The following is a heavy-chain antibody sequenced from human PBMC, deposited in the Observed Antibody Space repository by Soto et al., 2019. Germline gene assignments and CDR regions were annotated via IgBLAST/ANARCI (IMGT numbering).Heavy chain of an antibody. CDR3: ARNGDYYASSGYFLRDAFDI. J-gene: IGHJ3*02. CDR1: GLTFSDYY. CDR2: SSGSDSVK. Sequence: QVQLVESGGGLFKPGGSLRLSWAASGLTFSDYYRIGIRQAPGKGPEWISYSSGSDSVKHYADSVKGRFTVFRDNAKNSLDLQMNSLRAEDTAVYYCARNGDYYASSGYFLRDAFDIWGQGTMVTVSS. V-gene: IGHV3-11*01. D-gene: IGHD3-22*01.